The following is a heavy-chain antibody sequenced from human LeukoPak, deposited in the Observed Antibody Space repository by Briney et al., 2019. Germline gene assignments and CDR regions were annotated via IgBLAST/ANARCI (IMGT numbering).Heavy chain of an antibody. CDR2: INTDGSTT. CDR1: GFTFSSYW. CDR3: AVTGYSSSWSFDC. D-gene: IGHD6-13*01. V-gene: IGHV3-74*01. J-gene: IGHJ4*02. Sequence: GGSLRLSCAASGFTFSSYWMHWVRQAPGKGLVWVSRINTDGSTTSYADSVKGRFTISRDNAKNTVYLQMNSLRAEDTAVYYCAVTGYSSSWSFDCWGQGTLVTVSS.